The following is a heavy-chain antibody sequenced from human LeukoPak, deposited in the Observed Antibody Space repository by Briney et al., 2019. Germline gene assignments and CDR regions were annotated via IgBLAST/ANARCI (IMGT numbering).Heavy chain of an antibody. Sequence: SETLSLTCTVSGGSISSGDYYWSWIRQPPGKGLEWIGYIYYSGSTYYNPSLKSRVTISVDTSKNQFSLKLSSVTAADTAVYYCARGEAGASEFDYWGQGTLVTISS. CDR1: GGSISSGDYY. CDR2: IYYSGST. V-gene: IGHV4-30-4*08. CDR3: ARGEAGASEFDY. J-gene: IGHJ4*02. D-gene: IGHD1-26*01.